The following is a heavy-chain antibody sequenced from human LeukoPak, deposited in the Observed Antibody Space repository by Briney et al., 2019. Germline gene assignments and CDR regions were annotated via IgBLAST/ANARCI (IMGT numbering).Heavy chain of an antibody. CDR1: GFTFSSFW. CDR2: IKQDGSEK. D-gene: IGHD3-10*01. Sequence: GGSLRLSCAASGFTFSSFWMSWVRQAPGKGLEWVATIKQDGSEKYYADSVKGRFTISRDNAKNSLFLQMNSLRVEDTAVYYCARDGSYGSGTFIGYYLDYWGQGTLVTVSS. CDR3: ARDGSYGSGTFIGYYLDY. J-gene: IGHJ4*02. V-gene: IGHV3-7*01.